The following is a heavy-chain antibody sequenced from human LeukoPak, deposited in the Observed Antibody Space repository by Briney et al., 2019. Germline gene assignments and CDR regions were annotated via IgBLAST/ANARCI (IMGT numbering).Heavy chain of an antibody. Sequence: TSETLSLTCTVSGGSISSSTYYWGWIRQPPGKGLEWIGSIYYSGSTYYNPSLKSRVTISVDTSKNQFSLKLSSVTAADTAVYYCARQIRHSSPGLYFDYWGQGTLVTVSS. J-gene: IGHJ4*02. CDR2: IYYSGST. CDR3: ARQIRHSSPGLYFDY. D-gene: IGHD3-22*01. V-gene: IGHV4-39*01. CDR1: GGSISSSTYY.